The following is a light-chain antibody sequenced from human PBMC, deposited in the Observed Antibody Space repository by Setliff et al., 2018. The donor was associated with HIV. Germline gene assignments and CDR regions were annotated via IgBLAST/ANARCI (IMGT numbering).Light chain of an antibody. CDR3: SSYSTSSTFV. Sequence: QSVLTQPASVSGSPGQSMTISCTGTNSDIGTYNYVSWYQQHPGKAPKLMIYDVSNRPSGISNRFSGSKSGNAASLTISGLQAEDEADYFCSSYSTSSTFVLGTGTKVTV. V-gene: IGLV2-14*03. CDR2: DVS. J-gene: IGLJ1*01. CDR1: NSDIGTYNY.